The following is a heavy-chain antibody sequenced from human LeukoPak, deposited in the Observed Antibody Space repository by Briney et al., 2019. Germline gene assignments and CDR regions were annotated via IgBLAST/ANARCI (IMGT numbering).Heavy chain of an antibody. CDR3: ARRRGRGYSYGPIDY. D-gene: IGHD5-18*01. V-gene: IGHV5-51*01. CDR2: IYPGDSDT. CDR1: GYSFTSYW. J-gene: IGHJ4*02. Sequence: GESLKISCKGSGYSFTSYWIGWVRQMPGKGLEWMVIIYPGDSDTRYSPSFQGQVTIPADKSISTAYLQWSRLKASDTAMYYCARRRGRGYSYGPIDYWGQGTLVTVFS.